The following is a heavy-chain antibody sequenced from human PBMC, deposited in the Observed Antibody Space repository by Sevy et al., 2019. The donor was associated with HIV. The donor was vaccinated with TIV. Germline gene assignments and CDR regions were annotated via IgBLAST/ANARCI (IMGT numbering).Heavy chain of an antibody. J-gene: IGHJ4*02. CDR2: IYNGGST. CDR3: ASSSWIAVSGKFDS. CDR1: DFTVRSNY. D-gene: IGHD6-19*01. V-gene: IGHV3-53*01. Sequence: GGSLRLSCAASDFTVRSNYMSWVRQAPGKGLEWVSVIYNGGSTCYADSVKGRFTISRDNSKNTLYLQMNSLRAEDTAVYYCASSSWIAVSGKFDSWGQGTLVAVSS.